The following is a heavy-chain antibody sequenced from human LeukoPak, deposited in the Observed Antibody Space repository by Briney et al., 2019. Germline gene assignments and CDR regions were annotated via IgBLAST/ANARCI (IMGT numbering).Heavy chain of an antibody. CDR1: GYTFTGYY. CDR2: INPNSGGT. CDR3: ARDGLWIQNAFDI. V-gene: IGHV1-2*02. J-gene: IGHJ3*02. Sequence: ASVKVSCKASGYTFTGYYMHWVRQAPGQGLEWMGWINPNSGGTNYAQKFQGRVTMTRDTSISTAYMELSRLRSDDTAVYYCARDGLWIQNAFDIWGQGTMVTVSS. D-gene: IGHD5-18*01.